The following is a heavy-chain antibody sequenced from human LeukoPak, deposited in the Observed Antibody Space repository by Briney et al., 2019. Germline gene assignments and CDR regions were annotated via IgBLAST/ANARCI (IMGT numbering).Heavy chain of an antibody. CDR2: INHSGST. Sequence: SETLSLTCAVYGGSFSGYYWSWIRQPPGKGLEWIGEINHSGSTNYNPSLKSRVTISVDTSKNQFSLKLSSVTAADTAVYYCARRGGYCSSTSCRLGDLFFDYWGQGTLVTVSS. D-gene: IGHD2-2*01. CDR3: ARRGGYCSSTSCRLGDLFFDY. CDR1: GGSFSGYY. J-gene: IGHJ4*02. V-gene: IGHV4-34*01.